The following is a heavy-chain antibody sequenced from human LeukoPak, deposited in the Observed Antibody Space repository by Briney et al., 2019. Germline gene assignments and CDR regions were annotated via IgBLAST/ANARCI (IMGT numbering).Heavy chain of an antibody. D-gene: IGHD2-15*01. CDR1: GFPFSGYA. J-gene: IGHJ4*02. Sequence: GGSLRLSCAASGFPFSGYAMSWVRQAPGKGLEWVSAISGNGGGTYYADSPKVRFTISRDNPKNTLNLQMNSLRAGDTAVYYCARVYRSGGSCFDYWGQGTLVTVSS. CDR3: ARVYRSGGSCFDY. V-gene: IGHV3-23*01. CDR2: ISGNGGGT.